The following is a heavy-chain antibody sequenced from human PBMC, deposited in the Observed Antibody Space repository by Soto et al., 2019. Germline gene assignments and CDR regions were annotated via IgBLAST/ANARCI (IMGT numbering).Heavy chain of an antibody. D-gene: IGHD3-3*01. CDR3: ARDTKGDVLRFLEWPRAWFDP. CDR1: GGTFSSYA. J-gene: IGHJ5*02. V-gene: IGHV1-69*13. CDR2: IIPIFGTA. Sequence: SVKVSCKASGGTFSSYAISWVRQAPGQGLEWMGGIIPIFGTANYAQKFQGRVTITADESTSTAYMELSSLRSEDTAVYYCARDTKGDVLRFLEWPRAWFDPWGQGPLVTVSS.